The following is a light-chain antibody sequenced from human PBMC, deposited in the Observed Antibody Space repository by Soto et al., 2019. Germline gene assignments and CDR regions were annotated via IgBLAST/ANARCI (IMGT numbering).Light chain of an antibody. CDR3: SSYTISSTYV. J-gene: IGLJ1*01. V-gene: IGLV2-14*02. CDR2: EGS. CDR1: SSDVGSYNL. Sequence: QSVLTQPASVSGSPGQSITISCTGTSSDVGSYNLVSWYQQHPGKAPKLMIYEGSKRPSGVSNRFSGSKSGNTASLTISGLQAEGEADYYCSSYTISSTYVFGTGTKVTVL.